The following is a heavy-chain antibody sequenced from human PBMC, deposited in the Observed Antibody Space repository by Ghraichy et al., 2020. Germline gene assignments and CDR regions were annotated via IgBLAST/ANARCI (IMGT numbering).Heavy chain of an antibody. V-gene: IGHV3-48*02. CDR2: ISSSSSLI. Sequence: GGSLRLSCAASGFTFSSYSMNWVRQAPGKGLEWVSYISSSSSLIYYADSVKGRFTISRDNDKNSLFLQMNSLRDEDTAVYYCARGEGNYGDYFRYYYYYMDVWGKGTTVTVSS. CDR1: GFTFSSYS. J-gene: IGHJ6*03. D-gene: IGHD4-17*01. CDR3: ARGEGNYGDYFRYYYYYMDV.